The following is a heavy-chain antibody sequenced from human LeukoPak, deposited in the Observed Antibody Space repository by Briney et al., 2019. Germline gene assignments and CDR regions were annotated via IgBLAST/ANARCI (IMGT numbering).Heavy chain of an antibody. CDR1: GGSFSGYY. CDR3: ACLTTVVTPHYFDY. CDR2: INHSGST. D-gene: IGHD4-23*01. Sequence: SETLSLTCAVYGGSFSGYYWSWIRQPPGKGLEWIGEINHSGSTNYNPSLKSRVTISLDTSKNQFSLKLGSVTAADTAVYYCACLTTVVTPHYFDYWGQGNMVTVSS. J-gene: IGHJ4*02. V-gene: IGHV4-34*01.